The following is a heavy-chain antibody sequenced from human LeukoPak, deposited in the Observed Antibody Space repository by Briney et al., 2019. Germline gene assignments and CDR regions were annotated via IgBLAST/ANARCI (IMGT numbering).Heavy chain of an antibody. V-gene: IGHV3-7*01. CDR2: IKQDGSEK. D-gene: IGHD3-10*01. CDR1: GFTFSSYR. Sequence: PGGSLGLSCAASGFTFSSYRMSWVRQAPGKGLEWVANIKQDGSEKYYVDSVKGRFTISRDNAKNSLYLQMNSLRAEDTAVYYCARDRLPVLWFGDQSPDAFDIWGQGTMVTVSS. CDR3: ARDRLPVLWFGDQSPDAFDI. J-gene: IGHJ3*02.